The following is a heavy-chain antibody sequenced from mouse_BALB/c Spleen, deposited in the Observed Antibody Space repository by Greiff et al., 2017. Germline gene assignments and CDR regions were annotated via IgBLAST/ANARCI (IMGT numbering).Heavy chain of an antibody. CDR3: ARITTAPWFAY. D-gene: IGHD1-2*01. J-gene: IGHJ3*01. CDR2: ISTYYGDA. V-gene: IGHV1S137*01. Sequence: VQLQQSGAELVRPGVSVKISCKGSGYTFTDYAMHWVKQSHAKSLEWIGVISTYYGDASYNQKFKGKATMTVDKSSSTAYMELARLTSEDSAIYYCARITTAPWFAYWGQGTLVTVSA. CDR1: GYTFTDYA.